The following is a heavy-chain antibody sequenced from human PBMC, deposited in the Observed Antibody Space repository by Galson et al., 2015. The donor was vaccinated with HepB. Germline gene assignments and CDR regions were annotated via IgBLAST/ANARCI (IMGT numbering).Heavy chain of an antibody. V-gene: IGHV6-1*01. J-gene: IGHJ3*02. D-gene: IGHD6-19*01. CDR3: ARDREQWLDPDAFDI. CDR2: TYYRSKWYN. Sequence: CAISGDSVSSNSAAWNWIRQPPSRGLEWLGRTYYRSKWYNDYAVSVKSRITINPVTSKNQFSLQLNSVTPEDTAVYYCARDREQWLDPDAFDIWGQGTMVTVSS. CDR1: GDSVSSNSAA.